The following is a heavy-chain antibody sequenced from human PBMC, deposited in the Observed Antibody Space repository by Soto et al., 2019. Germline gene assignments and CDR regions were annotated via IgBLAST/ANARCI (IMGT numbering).Heavy chain of an antibody. Sequence: LSLTCTVSGGSISSVGYYWSWIRQHPGKGLEWIGYIFYSGTTYYNPSLKSRVTISVDTSKNQFSLKLSSVTAADTAVYYCARNRILLPLINKYYFDYWCQGNLVTVS. J-gene: IGHJ4*02. V-gene: IGHV4-31*03. D-gene: IGHD3-3*02. CDR2: IFYSGTT. CDR1: GGSISSVGYY. CDR3: ARNRILLPLINKYYFDY.